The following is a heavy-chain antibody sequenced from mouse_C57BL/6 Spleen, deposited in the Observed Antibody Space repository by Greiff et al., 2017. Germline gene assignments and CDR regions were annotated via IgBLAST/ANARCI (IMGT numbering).Heavy chain of an antibody. V-gene: IGHV1-19*01. J-gene: IGHJ2*01. D-gene: IGHD3-2*02. CDR3: ARSDSSGLDY. CDR2: INPYNGGT. CDR1: GYTFTDYY. Sequence: VQLKQSGPVLVKPGASVKMSCKASGYTFTDYYMNWVKQSHGKSLEWIGVINPYNGGTSYNQKFKGKATLTVDKSSSTAYMELNSLTSEDSAVYYCARSDSSGLDYWGQGTTLTVSS.